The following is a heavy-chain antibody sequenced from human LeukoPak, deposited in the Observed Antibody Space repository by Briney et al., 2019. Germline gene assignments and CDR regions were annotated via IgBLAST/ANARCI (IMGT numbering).Heavy chain of an antibody. J-gene: IGHJ5*02. V-gene: IGHV4-39*01. Sequence: SETLSLTCTVSGSSIISTSFYWGWIRQPPGKGLAWLGSIHHSGSTYDNPSLKSRVTISVDRSKNQFSLKLSSVTAADTAVYYCARLYYDSRGYYWFDRWGQGTLVTVSS. D-gene: IGHD3-22*01. CDR2: IHHSGST. CDR3: ARLYYDSRGYYWFDR. CDR1: GSSIISTSFY.